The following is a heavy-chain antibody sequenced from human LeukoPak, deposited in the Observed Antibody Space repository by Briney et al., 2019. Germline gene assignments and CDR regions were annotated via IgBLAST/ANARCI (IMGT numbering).Heavy chain of an antibody. D-gene: IGHD3-9*01. Sequence: ASVKVSCKASGGTFSSYAISWVRQAPGQGLEWMGGIIPIFGTANYAQKFQGRVTITADKSTSTAYMELSSLRSEDTAVYYCARDPSLRYFDWFNSGLDYWGQGTLVTVSS. CDR3: ARDPSLRYFDWFNSGLDY. CDR2: IIPIFGTA. J-gene: IGHJ4*02. CDR1: GGTFSSYA. V-gene: IGHV1-69*06.